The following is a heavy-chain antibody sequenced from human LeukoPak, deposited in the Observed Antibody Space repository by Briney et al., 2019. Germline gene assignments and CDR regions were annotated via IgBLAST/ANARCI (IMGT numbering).Heavy chain of an antibody. CDR1: GFAVSDYS. D-gene: IGHD2-21*02. CDR2: ISSSSNKV. CDR3: ARNFYCGGDCAISYFDY. Sequence: GGSLRLSCAASGFAVSDYSMNWVRQVPGKGLEWVSYISSSSNKVYYADSVKGRLTISRDNAKNSLFLQMNSLRADDTAVYYCARNFYCGGDCAISYFDYWGQGTLVTVSS. J-gene: IGHJ4*02. V-gene: IGHV3-48*01.